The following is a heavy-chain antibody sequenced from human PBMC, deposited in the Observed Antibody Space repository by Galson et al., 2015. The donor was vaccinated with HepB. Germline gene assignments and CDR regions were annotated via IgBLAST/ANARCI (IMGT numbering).Heavy chain of an antibody. CDR1: GGTFSSYA. D-gene: IGHD1-26*01. J-gene: IGHJ6*02. CDR3: ARGTYSGYDYGMDV. Sequence: SVKVSCKASGGTFSSYAISWVRQAPGQGLEWMGGIIPIFGTANYAQKFQGRVTITADKSTSTAYMELSSLRPEDTAVYYCARGTYSGYDYGMDVWGQGTTFTVSS. CDR2: IIPIFGTA. V-gene: IGHV1-69*06.